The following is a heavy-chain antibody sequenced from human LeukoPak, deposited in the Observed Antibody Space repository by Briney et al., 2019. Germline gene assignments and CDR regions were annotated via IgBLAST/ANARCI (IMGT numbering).Heavy chain of an antibody. CDR1: GFTFGSYW. CDR2: IKQDESEK. Sequence: PGGSLRLSCAASGFTFGSYWMSWVRQAPGKGLEWVANIKQDESEKYYVDSVKGRFSISRDNARNSLYLQINSLRAEDTAVYHCARGNDYGDHVGIYFDSWGQGTLVHVSS. V-gene: IGHV3-7*03. CDR3: ARGNDYGDHVGIYFDS. D-gene: IGHD4-17*01. J-gene: IGHJ4*02.